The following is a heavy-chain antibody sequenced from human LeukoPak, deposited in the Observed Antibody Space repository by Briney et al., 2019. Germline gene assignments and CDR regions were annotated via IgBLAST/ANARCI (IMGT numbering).Heavy chain of an antibody. V-gene: IGHV4-4*02. J-gene: IGHJ4*02. D-gene: IGHD4-11*01. Sequence: SGTLSLTCAVSGGSISSSNWWSWVRQPPGKGLEWIGEIYHSGSTNYNPSLKSRVTISVDKSKNQFSPKLSSVTAADTAAYYCASSYSKGNFDYWGQGTLVTVSS. CDR1: GGSISSSNW. CDR2: IYHSGST. CDR3: ASSYSKGNFDY.